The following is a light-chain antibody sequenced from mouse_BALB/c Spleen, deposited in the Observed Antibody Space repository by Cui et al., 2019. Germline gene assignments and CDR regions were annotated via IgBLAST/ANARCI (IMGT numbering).Light chain of an antibody. V-gene: IGKV4-72*01. CDR1: SSVRY. J-gene: IGKJ1*01. Sequence: QIVLSQSPAILSASPGEKVTMTCRASSSVRYMHCDEQKPGACPKPWNYGTSNLASGVPARFSGSGSGTSYSLTISRVEAEDAATYYCQQWSSNPWTFGGGTKLEIK. CDR2: GTS. CDR3: QQWSSNPWT.